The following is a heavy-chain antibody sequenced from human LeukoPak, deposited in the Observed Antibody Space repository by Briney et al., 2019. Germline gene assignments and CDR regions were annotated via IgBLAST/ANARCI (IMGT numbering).Heavy chain of an antibody. CDR3: SGLLVPAAIEAYYYYYMDV. CDR2: ISSSSSYI. J-gene: IGHJ6*03. CDR1: GFTFSSYS. V-gene: IGHV3-21*01. Sequence: PGGSLRLSCAASGFTFSSYSMNWVRQAPGKGLEWVSSISSSSSYIYYADSVKGRFTISRDNAKNSLYLQMNSLRAEDTAVYYCSGLLVPAAIEAYYYYYMDVWGKGTTVTVSS. D-gene: IGHD2-2*01.